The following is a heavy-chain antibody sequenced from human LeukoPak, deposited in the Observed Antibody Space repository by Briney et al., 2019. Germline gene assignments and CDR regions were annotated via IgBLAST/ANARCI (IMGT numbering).Heavy chain of an antibody. Sequence: PSETLSLTCTVSGGSINNYWTWIRQPPGKGLEWIGYIYYSGSTNYNPSLKSRVTISLDTSRNQFSLKLNSVTAADTAVYYCAKSNGYGLVDIWGQGTMVTVSS. CDR2: IYYSGST. CDR3: AKSNGYGLVDI. V-gene: IGHV4-59*12. CDR1: GGSINNY. J-gene: IGHJ3*02. D-gene: IGHD3-10*01.